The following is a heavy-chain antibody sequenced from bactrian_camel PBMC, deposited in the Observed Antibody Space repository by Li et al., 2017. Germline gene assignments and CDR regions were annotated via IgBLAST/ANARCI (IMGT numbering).Heavy chain of an antibody. D-gene: IGHD6*01. Sequence: DVQLVESGGGLVQPGGSLRLSCAASGFILSAFDMSWVRQRPGNQRGGIAAVYTGGGDEHYVESVKGRFTISQDNAKNTVYLRMNSLKPEDTAMYYCAAATWCSSNWLSPSAYNYWGQGTQVTVS. CDR3: AAATWCSSNWLSPSAYNY. CDR1: GFILSAFD. V-gene: IGHV3S40*01. CDR2: VYTGGGDE. J-gene: IGHJ4*01.